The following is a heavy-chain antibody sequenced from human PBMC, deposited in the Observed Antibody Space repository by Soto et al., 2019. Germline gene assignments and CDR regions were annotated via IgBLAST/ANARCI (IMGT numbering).Heavy chain of an antibody. CDR1: GFTFSAYA. CDR3: AKDLVRHWMLLDYYYYMDV. V-gene: IGHV3-23*01. D-gene: IGHD2-15*01. Sequence: GGSLRLSCAASGFTFSAYAMTWVRQAPGKGLEWVSTIPSSSTTSYYADSVKGRFTISRDNSKKTLFLQMNSLRAEDTAVYYCAKDLVRHWMLLDYYYYMDVWGKGTTVTVSS. CDR2: IPSSSTTS. J-gene: IGHJ6*03.